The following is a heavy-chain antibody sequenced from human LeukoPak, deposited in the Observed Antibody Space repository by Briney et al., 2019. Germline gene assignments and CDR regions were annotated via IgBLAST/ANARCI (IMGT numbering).Heavy chain of an antibody. CDR2: ISRSSSII. V-gene: IGHV3-48*01. CDR1: GFTFSSYD. J-gene: IGHJ4*02. Sequence: PGGSLRLSCAASGFTFSSYDMNWVRQAPGKGLEWVSYISRSSSIIYYADSVKGRFTISRDNAKNSLYLQMNSLRGEDTAVYYCARDRYDSSHYYHYWGQGTLVTVPA. D-gene: IGHD3-22*01. CDR3: ARDRYDSSHYYHY.